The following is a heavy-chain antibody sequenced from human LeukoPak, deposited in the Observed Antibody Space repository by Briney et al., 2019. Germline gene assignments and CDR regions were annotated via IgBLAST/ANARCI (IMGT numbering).Heavy chain of an antibody. CDR1: GYSFTSYW. Sequence: GESLKISCKGSGYSFTSYWIGWVRQMPGKGLEWMGIIYPGDSDTRYSPSFQGQVTISADKSISTAYLQWSSLKASDTAMYCCARRDRYCSSTSCYTVRWFDPWGQGTLVTVSS. V-gene: IGHV5-51*01. CDR2: IYPGDSDT. CDR3: ARRDRYCSSTSCYTVRWFDP. J-gene: IGHJ5*02. D-gene: IGHD2-2*02.